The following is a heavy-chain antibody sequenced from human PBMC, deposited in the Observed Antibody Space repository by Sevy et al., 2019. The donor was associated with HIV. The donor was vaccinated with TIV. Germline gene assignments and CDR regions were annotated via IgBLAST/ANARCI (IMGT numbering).Heavy chain of an antibody. Sequence: GGSLRLSCAASGFTFRSYWMSWVRQAPGKGLEWVANIKQDGSEKYYVDSVKGRVTISRDNAKNSLYLQMNSLRAEDTAVYYCARVTEYCDSNTYEVFDYWGQGTLVTVS. D-gene: IGHD3-22*01. CDR1: GFTFRSYW. CDR3: ARVTEYCDSNTYEVFDY. CDR2: IKQDGSEK. V-gene: IGHV3-7*01. J-gene: IGHJ4*02.